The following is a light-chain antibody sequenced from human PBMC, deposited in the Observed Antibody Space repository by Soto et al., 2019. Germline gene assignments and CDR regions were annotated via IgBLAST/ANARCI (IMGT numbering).Light chain of an antibody. CDR3: QQYNNWPPT. CDR1: QSVSGN. Sequence: EILMTQSPATLSVSPGERATLSCRARQSVSGNLAWYQQKPGQAPRLLIYGASTRATGIPARFSGSGSGTEFTLTISSLQSEDFAVYYCQQYNNWPPTFGQGPRLEIK. V-gene: IGKV3-15*01. J-gene: IGKJ5*01. CDR2: GAS.